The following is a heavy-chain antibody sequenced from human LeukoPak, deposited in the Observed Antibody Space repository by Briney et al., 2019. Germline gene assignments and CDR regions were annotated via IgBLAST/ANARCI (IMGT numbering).Heavy chain of an antibody. V-gene: IGHV3-23*01. CDR2: ISPGGGPT. CDR3: AKDGAWLRFDD. Sequence: PGGSLRLSCAGSGFPFSIHGMNWVRQAPGKGLGWVSGISPGGGPTYYADSVKGRFTISRDDSKNTLYLQMNNLRAEDTAVYYCAKDGAWLRFDDWGQGILVTVSS. CDR1: GFPFSIHG. J-gene: IGHJ4*02. D-gene: IGHD5-12*01.